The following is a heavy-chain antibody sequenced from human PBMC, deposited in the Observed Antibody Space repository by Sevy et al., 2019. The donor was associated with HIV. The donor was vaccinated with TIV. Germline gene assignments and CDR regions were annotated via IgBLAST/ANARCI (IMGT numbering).Heavy chain of an antibody. CDR3: ATTKDYYESSGSPFDH. Sequence: ASVKVSCKVSGYTLTKLSMHWVRQAPGKGLEWMGSFDPEDDETFYEQKFQGRITMTEDTSTDTAYMELSSLRSEDTAVYYCATTKDYYESSGSPFDHWGQGTLVTVSS. V-gene: IGHV1-24*01. J-gene: IGHJ4*02. CDR2: FDPEDDET. D-gene: IGHD3-22*01. CDR1: GYTLTKLS.